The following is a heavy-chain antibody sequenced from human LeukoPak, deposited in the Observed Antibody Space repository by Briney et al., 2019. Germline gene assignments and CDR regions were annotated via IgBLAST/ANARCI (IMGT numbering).Heavy chain of an antibody. CDR3: AKDLGDSSSPDY. J-gene: IGHJ4*02. CDR2: ISYDGSNK. V-gene: IGHV3-30*18. CDR1: GFTFSSYG. D-gene: IGHD6-6*01. Sequence: GGSLRLSCAASGFTFSSYGMHWVRQAPGKGLEWVAVISYDGSNKYYADSVKGRFTISRDNSKNTLYLQMNSLRAEDTAVYYCAKDLGDSSSPDYWGQGTLVTVSS.